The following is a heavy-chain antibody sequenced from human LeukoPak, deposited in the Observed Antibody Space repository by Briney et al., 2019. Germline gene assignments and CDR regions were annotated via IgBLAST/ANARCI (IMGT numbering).Heavy chain of an antibody. D-gene: IGHD5-12*01. CDR3: ARGRNSYSGYLG. Sequence: SETLSLTCAVYGGSFSGYYWSWIRQPPGKGLEWIGEVNHSGSTNYNPSLKSRVTISVDTSKNQFSLKLSSVTAADTAVYYCARGRNSYSGYLGWGQGTLVTVSS. V-gene: IGHV4-34*01. J-gene: IGHJ4*02. CDR1: GGSFSGYY. CDR2: VNHSGST.